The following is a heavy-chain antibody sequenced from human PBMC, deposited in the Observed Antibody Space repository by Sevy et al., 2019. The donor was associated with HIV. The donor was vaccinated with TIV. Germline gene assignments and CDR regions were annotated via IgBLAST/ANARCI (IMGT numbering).Heavy chain of an antibody. CDR1: DGSFSGYY. CDR2: LNESGIT. V-gene: IGHV4-34*01. CDR3: ARSPHVVVVPGAPSWFDP. J-gene: IGHJ5*02. Sequence: SETLSLTCAVHDGSFSGYYWNWIRLLPGKGLEWIGELNESGITYDNPSLNSRVTISVDTSKKQFSLKLNSVTAVDSAVYFCARSPHVVVVPGAPSWFDPWGQGTLVTVSS. D-gene: IGHD2-2*01.